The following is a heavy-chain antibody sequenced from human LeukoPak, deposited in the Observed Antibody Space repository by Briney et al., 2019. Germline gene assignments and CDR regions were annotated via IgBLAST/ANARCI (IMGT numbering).Heavy chain of an antibody. CDR1: GGTFSSYA. J-gene: IGHJ5*02. D-gene: IGHD2-15*01. V-gene: IGHV1-69*13. CDR3: AREVVVVAATVKAVNWFDP. Sequence: ASVKVSCKASGGTFSSYAISWVRQAPGQGLEWMGRIIPIFGTANYAQKFQGRVTITADESTSTAYMELSSLRSEDTAVYYCAREVVVVAATVKAVNWFDPWGQGTLVTVSS. CDR2: IIPIFGTA.